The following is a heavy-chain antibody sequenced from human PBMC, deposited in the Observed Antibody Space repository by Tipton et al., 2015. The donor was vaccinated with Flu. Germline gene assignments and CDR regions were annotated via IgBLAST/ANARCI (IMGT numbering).Heavy chain of an antibody. J-gene: IGHJ4*02. CDR3: ARVSPRRVTAIVVVMLPEGYFDY. CDR2: IHTSAGT. D-gene: IGHD3-22*01. CDR1: GDSLGSSYY. Sequence: TLSLTCSVSGDSLGSSYYWAWNRQPPGRGLEWIGNIHTSAGTYYNLSLKSRVTISVDTSKNQFSLHLTSVTAADTAVYYCARVSPRRVTAIVVVMLPEGYFDYWGQGTHVIVSP. V-gene: IGHV4-38-2*02.